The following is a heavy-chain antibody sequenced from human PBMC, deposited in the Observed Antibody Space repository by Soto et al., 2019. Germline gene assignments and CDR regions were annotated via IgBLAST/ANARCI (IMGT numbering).Heavy chain of an antibody. J-gene: IGHJ6*02. Sequence: GGSLRLSCAASGFSFSNYTMNWVRQAPGKGLEWVSVISRSSNHIYYADSMKGRFTISRDNAKNSLYLQMNSLGAEDTAVYYCAKDRGRGSPVSGGMDVWGQGTTVTVSS. D-gene: IGHD3-10*01. CDR3: AKDRGRGSPVSGGMDV. V-gene: IGHV3-21*01. CDR1: GFSFSNYT. CDR2: ISRSSNHI.